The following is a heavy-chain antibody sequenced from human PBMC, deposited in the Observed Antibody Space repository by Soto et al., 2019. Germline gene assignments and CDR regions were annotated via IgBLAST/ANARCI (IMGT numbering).Heavy chain of an antibody. Sequence: SEALSLPCAVSVGSISSCGYSWSWIRQPPGKGLEWIGYIYHSGSTYYNPSLKSRVTISVDRSKNQFSLKLSSVTAADTAVYYCARGLTDWFDPWGQGTLVTVSS. CDR1: VGSISSCGYS. CDR2: IYHSGST. V-gene: IGHV4-30-2*01. J-gene: IGHJ5*02. CDR3: ARGLTDWFDP.